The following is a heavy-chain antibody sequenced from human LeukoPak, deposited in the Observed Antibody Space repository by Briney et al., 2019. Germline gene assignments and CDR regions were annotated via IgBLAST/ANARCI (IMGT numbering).Heavy chain of an antibody. CDR3: ARPLQISYSYGLNFYYMDV. V-gene: IGHV4-39*01. CDR2: IYDSVTT. Sequence: SETLSLTCTVSGASISSSSYFWGWIRQPPGKGLEWTGSIYDSVTTYYNPSLKSRVTISVDTSKNQFSLMLSSVTAADTAVYYCARPLQISYSYGLNFYYMDVWGKGTTVTVSS. CDR1: GASISSSSYF. D-gene: IGHD5-18*01. J-gene: IGHJ6*03.